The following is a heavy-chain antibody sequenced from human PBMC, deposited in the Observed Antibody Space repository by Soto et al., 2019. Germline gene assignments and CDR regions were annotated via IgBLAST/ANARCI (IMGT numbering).Heavy chain of an antibody. J-gene: IGHJ6*02. Sequence: QVQLVQSGAEVKKPGSSLKVSCKASGGTFSSHTISWVRLAPGQGLEWMGRTIPILGITNYAQNFQGRVTLAADTSTGTASMELSSLRSEDTAVYYCGISRHGSNFYYYGTDVWGQGTTVTVSS. D-gene: IGHD3-22*01. CDR3: GISRHGSNFYYYGTDV. V-gene: IGHV1-69*02. CDR2: TIPILGIT. CDR1: GGTFSSHT.